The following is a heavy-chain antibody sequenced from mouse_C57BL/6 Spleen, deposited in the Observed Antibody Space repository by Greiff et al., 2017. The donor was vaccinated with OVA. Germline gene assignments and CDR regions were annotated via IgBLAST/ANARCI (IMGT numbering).Heavy chain of an antibody. CDR2: ISDGGSYT. V-gene: IGHV5-4*03. CDR1: GFTFSSYA. J-gene: IGHJ2*01. CDR3: ASNHGYFDY. Sequence: EVKLVESGGGLVKPGGSLKLSCAASGFTFSSYAMSWVRQTPEKRLEWVATISDGGSYTYYPDNVKGRFTISRDNAKNNLYLQMSHLKSEDTAMYYCASNHGYFDYWGQGTTLTVSS.